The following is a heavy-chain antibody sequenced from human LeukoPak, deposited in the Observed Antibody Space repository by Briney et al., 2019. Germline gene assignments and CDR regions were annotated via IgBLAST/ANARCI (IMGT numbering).Heavy chain of an antibody. Sequence: PGGSLRLSCAASGFTFSSYSMNWVRQAPGRGLEWVGRTRNKANSYTTEYAASVKGRFTISRDDSKNSLYLQMNSLKTEDTAVYYCARGALIVGATYYFDYWGQGTLVTVSS. D-gene: IGHD1-26*01. CDR3: ARGALIVGATYYFDY. J-gene: IGHJ4*02. CDR2: TRNKANSYTT. V-gene: IGHV3-72*01. CDR1: GFTFSSYS.